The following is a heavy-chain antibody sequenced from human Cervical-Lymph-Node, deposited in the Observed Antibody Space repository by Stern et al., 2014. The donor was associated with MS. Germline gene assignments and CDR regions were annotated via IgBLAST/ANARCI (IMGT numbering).Heavy chain of an antibody. CDR3: ARSPRVSRYDYATHYGMDV. Sequence: VQLVQSGAEVKKPGSSGKVSCKASEGTLRSYAISWVRQAPGQGLEWMGGIIPILGTANYAQKFQGRVTITADESTSTAYMELSSLRSEDTAVYYCARSPRVSRYDYATHYGMDVWGQGTTVTVSS. CDR1: EGTLRSYA. J-gene: IGHJ6*02. D-gene: IGHD3-16*01. V-gene: IGHV1-69*01. CDR2: IIPILGTA.